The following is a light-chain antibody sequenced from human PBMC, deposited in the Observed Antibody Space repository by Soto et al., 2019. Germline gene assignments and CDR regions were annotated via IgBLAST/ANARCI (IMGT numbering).Light chain of an antibody. V-gene: IGLV2-14*01. CDR3: SSYTSSSTYV. CDR2: DVS. J-gene: IGLJ1*01. Sequence: QSVLTQPASVSGSPGQSITISCTGISSDVGGYNYVSWYQQHPGQAPKLMIYDVSNRPSGVSNRFSGSKSGNTASLTISGLQAEDEADYYCSSYTSSSTYVFGTGTKLTVL. CDR1: SSDVGGYNY.